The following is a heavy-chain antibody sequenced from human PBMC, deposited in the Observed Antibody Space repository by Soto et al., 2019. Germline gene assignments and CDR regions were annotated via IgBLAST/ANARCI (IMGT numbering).Heavy chain of an antibody. V-gene: IGHV4-59*01. D-gene: IGHD2-15*01. CDR2: FYYSGST. Sequence: SETLSLTCTVSGGSIRDYYWSWIRQPPGKGLEWIGNFYYSGSTNYNASLKSRVTISVDTSKNQFSLKLTSVTAADTAVYFCARRRGFCSGASCRGYFEYWGQGTLVTVSS. CDR3: ARRRGFCSGASCRGYFEY. J-gene: IGHJ4*02. CDR1: GGSIRDYY.